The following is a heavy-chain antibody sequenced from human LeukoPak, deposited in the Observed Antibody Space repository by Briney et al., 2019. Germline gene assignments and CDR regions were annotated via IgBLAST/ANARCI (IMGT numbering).Heavy chain of an antibody. CDR3: VRRYYGMDG. Sequence: GESLKISCKAFGYSFSNHWISWVRQMPGKGLEWMGNIYPGDSDTRYSPSFQGQITISADVSINTVYLQWSSLKASDTAMYYRVRRYYGMDGWGHGTTVTVSS. CDR2: IYPGDSDT. CDR1: GYSFSNHW. V-gene: IGHV5-51*01. J-gene: IGHJ6*02. D-gene: IGHD1-14*01.